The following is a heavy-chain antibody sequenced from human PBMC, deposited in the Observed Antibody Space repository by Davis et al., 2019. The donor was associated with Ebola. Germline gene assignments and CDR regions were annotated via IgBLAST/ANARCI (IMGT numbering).Heavy chain of an antibody. CDR3: ARGGITMTVVPRDYYYGLDV. CDR2: INPNSGGT. V-gene: IGHV1-2*06. D-gene: IGHD3-22*01. Sequence: ASVKVSCKASGYTFSGNYIQWVRQAPGQGLEWMGRINPNSGGTNYAQKFQGRVTMTRDTSTSTAYMEINRLNSDDTAVYFCARGGITMTVVPRDYYYGLDVWGKGTTVTVSS. J-gene: IGHJ6*04. CDR1: GYTFSGNY.